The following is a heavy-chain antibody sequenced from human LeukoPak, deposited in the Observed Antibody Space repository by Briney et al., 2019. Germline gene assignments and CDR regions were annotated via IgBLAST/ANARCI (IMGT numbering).Heavy chain of an antibody. V-gene: IGHV3-23*01. CDR3: AKDAVGATAYYFDY. D-gene: IGHD1-26*01. CDR2: INISGDT. Sequence: PGGSLRLSCAASGFTFSSYAMTWVRQAPGKGLEWVSAINISGDTYYAGSVKGRFTISRDNSKNTLYLQMNSLRAEDTAVYYCAKDAVGATAYYFDYWGQGTLVTVSS. CDR1: GFTFSSYA. J-gene: IGHJ4*02.